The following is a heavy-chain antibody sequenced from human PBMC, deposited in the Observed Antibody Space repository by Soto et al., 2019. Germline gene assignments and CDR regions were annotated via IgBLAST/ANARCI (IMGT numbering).Heavy chain of an antibody. CDR3: ARADSSGGAWYSDL. CDR2: IYYSGST. CDR1: GGSISSGGYY. Sequence: QVQLQESGPGLVKPSQTLSLTCTVSGGSISSGGYYWRWIRQHPGKGLEWIGYIYYSGSTYYNPSLKSRVTISVDTSKNQCSLKLSSVTAADTAVYYCARADSSGGAWYSDLWGRGTLVTVSS. V-gene: IGHV4-31*03. J-gene: IGHJ2*01. D-gene: IGHD3-22*01.